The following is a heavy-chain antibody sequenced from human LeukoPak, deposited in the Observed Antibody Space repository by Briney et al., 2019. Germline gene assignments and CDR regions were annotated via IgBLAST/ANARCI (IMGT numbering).Heavy chain of an antibody. Sequence: PGGSLRLSCAASGSSVTNNYMSWVRQAPGRGLEWVSLIYADGTTHYADSVKGRFTISKDTSQNTVYLQMNSLRAEDTAMYYCARDRAGTQAWVEFDPWGQETLVTVSS. CDR1: GSSVTNNY. CDR3: ARDRAGTQAWVEFDP. J-gene: IGHJ5*02. CDR2: IYADGTT. D-gene: IGHD3-10*01. V-gene: IGHV3-66*02.